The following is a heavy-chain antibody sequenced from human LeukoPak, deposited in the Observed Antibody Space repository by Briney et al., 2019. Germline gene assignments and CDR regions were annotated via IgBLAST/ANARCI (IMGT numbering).Heavy chain of an antibody. CDR2: INPNSGGT. CDR1: GYTFTGYY. CDR3: ARDQGDSILYLDY. J-gene: IGHJ4*02. D-gene: IGHD3-22*01. Sequence: ASVKVSCKASGYTFTGYYMHWVRQAPGQGLEGMGWINPNSGGTNYAQKFQGRVTMTSDTSISTAYMELSRLRSDDTAVYYCARDQGDSILYLDYWGQGTLVTVSS. V-gene: IGHV1-2*02.